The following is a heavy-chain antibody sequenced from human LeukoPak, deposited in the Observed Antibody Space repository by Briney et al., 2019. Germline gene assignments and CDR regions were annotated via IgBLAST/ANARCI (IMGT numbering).Heavy chain of an antibody. D-gene: IGHD6-6*01. CDR2: IDPSASYT. CDR3: ARHRGGIAARPDY. CDR1: GYSFTSYW. V-gene: IGHV5-10-1*01. J-gene: IGHJ4*02. Sequence: GESLKISCKGSGYSFTSYWISWVRQMPGKGLEWMGRIDPSASYTNYSPSFQGHVTISADKSISTAYLQWSSLKASDTAMYYCARHRGGIAARPDYWGQGTLVTVSS.